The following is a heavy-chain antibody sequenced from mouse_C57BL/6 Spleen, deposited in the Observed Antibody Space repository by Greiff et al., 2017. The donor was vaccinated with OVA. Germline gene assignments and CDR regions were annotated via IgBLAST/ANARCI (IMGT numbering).Heavy chain of an antibody. CDR3: ARSGPGDYFDY. D-gene: IGHD3-2*02. J-gene: IGHJ2*01. CDR2: INPNNGGT. V-gene: IGHV1-26*01. CDR1: GYTFTDYY. Sequence: EVKLQQSGPELVKPGASVKISCKASGYTFTDYYMNWVKQSHGKSLEWFGDINPNNGGTSYNQKIKGKATLTVDKSSSTAYIELRSLTSEDSAVYYCARSGPGDYFDYWGQGTTLTVSS.